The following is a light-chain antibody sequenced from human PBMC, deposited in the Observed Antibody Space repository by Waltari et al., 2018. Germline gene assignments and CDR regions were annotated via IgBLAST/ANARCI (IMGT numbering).Light chain of an antibody. CDR3: QQYFTTPPV. CDR1: QNILYNSNNKNY. J-gene: IGKJ4*01. V-gene: IGKV4-1*01. CDR2: WAS. Sequence: DIVMTQSTDSLAVSLGERDPINCESSQNILYNSNNKNYLAWYQQKPGQSPRVLINWASIRESGVPDRFSASGSGTEFTLTINNLEAEDVAVYYCQQYFTTPPVFGGGTRVEI.